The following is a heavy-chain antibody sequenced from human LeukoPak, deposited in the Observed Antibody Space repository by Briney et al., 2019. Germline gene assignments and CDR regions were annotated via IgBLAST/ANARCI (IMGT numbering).Heavy chain of an antibody. V-gene: IGHV5-10-1*01. CDR1: GYSFTSYW. Sequence: GESLKISCKGSGYSFTSYWISWVRQMPGKGLEWMGRIDPSDSYTNYSPSFQGHVTVSADKSISTAYLQWSSLEASDTAMYYCARLDYYDTSGDYWGQGTLVTVSS. J-gene: IGHJ4*02. CDR2: IDPSDSYT. D-gene: IGHD3-22*01. CDR3: ARLDYYDTSGDY.